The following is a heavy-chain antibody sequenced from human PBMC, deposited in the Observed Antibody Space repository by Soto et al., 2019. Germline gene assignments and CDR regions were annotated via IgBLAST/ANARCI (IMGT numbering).Heavy chain of an antibody. CDR3: ARLCRARGYSYGYPYYYYGMDV. V-gene: IGHV1-69*13. CDR1: GGTFSSYA. CDR2: IIPIFGTA. J-gene: IGHJ6*02. Sequence: SVKVSCKASGGTFSSYAISWVRQAPGQGLEWMGGIIPIFGTANYAQKFQGRVAITADESTSTAYMELSSLRSEDTAVYYCARLCRARGYSYGYPYYYYGMDVWGQGTTVTVSS. D-gene: IGHD5-18*01.